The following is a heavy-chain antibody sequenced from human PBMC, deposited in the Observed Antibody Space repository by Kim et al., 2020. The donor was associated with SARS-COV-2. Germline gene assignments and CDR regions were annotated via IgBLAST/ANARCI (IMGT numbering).Heavy chain of an antibody. CDR3: ARDRAPYYYDSSTNFDY. CDR2: IYYSGST. V-gene: IGHV4-39*07. J-gene: IGHJ4*02. CDR1: GGSISSSSYY. Sequence: SETLSLTCTVSGGSISSSSYYWGWIRQPPGKGLEWIGSIYYSGSTYYNPSLKSRVTISVDTSKNQFSLKLSSVTAADTAVYYCARDRAPYYYDSSTNFDYWGQGTLVTVSS. D-gene: IGHD3-22*01.